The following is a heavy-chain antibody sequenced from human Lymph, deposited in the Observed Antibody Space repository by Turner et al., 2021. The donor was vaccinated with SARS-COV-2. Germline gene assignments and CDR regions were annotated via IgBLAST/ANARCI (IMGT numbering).Heavy chain of an antibody. V-gene: IGHV4-34*01. CDR1: GGSFSGYY. D-gene: IGHD3-3*01. Sequence: QVQLQQWGAGLLQPSETLSLTCAGYGGSFSGYYWTWIRQPPGKGLEWIGDINHSGGTNYNPSLKSRVIISVDTSKNQFSLKLSSVTAADTAVYYCARGRLRFLEWSHYYYTMDVWGQGTTVTVSS. CDR2: INHSGGT. CDR3: ARGRLRFLEWSHYYYTMDV. J-gene: IGHJ6*02.